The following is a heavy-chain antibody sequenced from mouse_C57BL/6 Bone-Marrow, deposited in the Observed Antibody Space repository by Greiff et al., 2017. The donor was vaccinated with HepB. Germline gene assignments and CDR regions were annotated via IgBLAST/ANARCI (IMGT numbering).Heavy chain of an antibody. V-gene: IGHV2-2*01. D-gene: IGHD2-2*01. CDR2: RWSGGST. CDR3: ARRGGYPHYYAMDY. Sequence: VKLVESGPGLVQPSQSLSITCTVSGFSLTSYGVHWVRQSPGKGLEWLGVRWSGGSTDDNAAFISRLSISKDNSTSQVFFKMNSLQADDTAIYYCARRGGYPHYYAMDYWGQGTSVTVSS. CDR1: GFSLTSYG. J-gene: IGHJ4*01.